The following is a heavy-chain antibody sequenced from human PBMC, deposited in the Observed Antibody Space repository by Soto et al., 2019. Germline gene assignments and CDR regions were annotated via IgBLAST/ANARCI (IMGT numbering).Heavy chain of an antibody. J-gene: IGHJ6*02. V-gene: IGHV3-23*01. CDR3: TKSRRGILMVYGFGGMDV. D-gene: IGHD2-8*01. CDR1: GFTVDSHA. CDR2: ISGSGDGT. Sequence: GGSLRLSCAASGFTVDSHAMSWVRQAPGKGLEWVASISGSGDGTYYGDSVKGRFTISRDSSSSTLYLQMNNLRGEDTAVYFCTKSRRGILMVYGFGGMDVWGQGTTVTVSS.